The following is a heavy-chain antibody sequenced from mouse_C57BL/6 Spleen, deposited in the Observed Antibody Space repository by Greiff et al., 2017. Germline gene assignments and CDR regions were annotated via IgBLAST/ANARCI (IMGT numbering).Heavy chain of an antibody. CDR2: IRSKSNNYAT. J-gene: IGHJ4*01. V-gene: IGHV10-1*01. CDR3: VRGSPYAMDY. D-gene: IGHD1-1*01. CDR1: GFSFNTYA. Sequence: DVMLVESGGGLVQPKGSLKLSCAASGFSFNTYAMNWVRQAPGKGLEWVARIRSKSNNYATYYADSVKDRFTISRDDSESMLYLQMNNLKTEDTAMYYCVRGSPYAMDYWGQGTSVTVSS.